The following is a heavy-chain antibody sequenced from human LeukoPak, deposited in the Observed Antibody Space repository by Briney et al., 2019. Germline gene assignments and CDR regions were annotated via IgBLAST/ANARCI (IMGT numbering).Heavy chain of an antibody. CDR3: ARGVPYDSWSGPHYSDY. J-gene: IGHJ4*02. Sequence: GGSLRLSCAGSGFTFSTYWMTWVRQAPGKGLEWVAHIKQDGSQEYYVDSVKGRFTFSRDSAKNSLYLQMNSLRAEDTAAYYCARGVPYDSWSGPHYSDYWGQGTLVTVSS. CDR2: IKQDGSQE. D-gene: IGHD3-3*01. CDR1: GFTFSTYW. V-gene: IGHV3-7*01.